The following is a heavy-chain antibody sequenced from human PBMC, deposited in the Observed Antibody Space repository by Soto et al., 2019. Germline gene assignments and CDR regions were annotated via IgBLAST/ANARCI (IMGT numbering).Heavy chain of an antibody. D-gene: IGHD6-13*01. CDR2: ISYGGDKK. CDR1: GFIFSDYA. V-gene: IGHV3-30*09. Sequence: QVQLVESGGGVVQPGRSLRLSCAASGFIFSDYAMHWVRQAPGKGLEWVAVISYGGDKKYYADTVRGRFAISRDNLKNPLDLKMTSLNPEDTAVYHCAKARHSTSWYGLEADFWGQGTLVTVSS. CDR3: AKARHSTSWYGLEADF. J-gene: IGHJ4*02.